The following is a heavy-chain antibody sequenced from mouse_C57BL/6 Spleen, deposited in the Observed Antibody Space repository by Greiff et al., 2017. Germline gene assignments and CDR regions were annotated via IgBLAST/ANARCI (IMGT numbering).Heavy chain of an antibody. J-gene: IGHJ4*01. CDR1: GYTFTSYW. CDR2: INPSSGYT. Sequence: VKLVESGAELAKPGASVKLSCKASGYTFTSYWMHWVKQRPGQGLEWIGYINPSSGYTKYNQKFKDKATLTADKSSRTAYMQLSSLTYEDSAVYYCARTMDYWGQGTSVTVSS. V-gene: IGHV1-7*01. CDR3: ARTMDY.